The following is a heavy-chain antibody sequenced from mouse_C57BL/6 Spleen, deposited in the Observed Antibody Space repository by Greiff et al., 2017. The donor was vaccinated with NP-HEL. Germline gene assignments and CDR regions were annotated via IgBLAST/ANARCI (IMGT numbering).Heavy chain of an antibody. J-gene: IGHJ4*01. Sequence: QVQLQQPGAELVRPGSSVKLSCKASGYTFTSYWMHWVKQRPIQGLEWIGNIDPSDSETHYNQKFKDKATLTVDKSSSTAYMQLSSLTSEDSAVYYCARRGDYYGSSHAMDYWGQGTSVTVSS. D-gene: IGHD1-1*01. CDR2: IDPSDSET. V-gene: IGHV1-52*01. CDR1: GYTFTSYW. CDR3: ARRGDYYGSSHAMDY.